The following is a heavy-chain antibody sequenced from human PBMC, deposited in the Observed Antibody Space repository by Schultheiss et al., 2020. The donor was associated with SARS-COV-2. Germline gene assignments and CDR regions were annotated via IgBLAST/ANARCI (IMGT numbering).Heavy chain of an antibody. CDR1: GFTFSGYG. CDR2: ISYDGSDR. J-gene: IGHJ6*02. V-gene: IGHV3-30*03. D-gene: IGHD6-19*01. CDR3: ARDVAGTRGYYYGMDV. Sequence: GGSLRLSCAASGFTFSGYGMHWVRQAPGKGLEWVAVISYDGSDRYYADSVKGRFTISRDNSKNTLYLQMNSLRAEDTAVYYCARDVAGTRGYYYGMDVWGQGTTVTVSS.